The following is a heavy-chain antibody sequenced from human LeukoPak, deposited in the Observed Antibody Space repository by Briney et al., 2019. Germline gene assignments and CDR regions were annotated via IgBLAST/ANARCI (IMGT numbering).Heavy chain of an antibody. J-gene: IGHJ5*01. CDR1: GFTFNTYW. D-gene: IGHD2-8*01. CDR2: IKQDGSEK. CDR3: AREEWWFDS. Sequence: GGSLRLSCAASGFTFNTYWMTWVRQAPGKGLEWVANIKQDGSEKYYVDSLKGRFTISRDNAKNSLYLQMNSLRVEDTAVYYCAREEWWFDSWGQGTTVTVSS. V-gene: IGHV3-7*01.